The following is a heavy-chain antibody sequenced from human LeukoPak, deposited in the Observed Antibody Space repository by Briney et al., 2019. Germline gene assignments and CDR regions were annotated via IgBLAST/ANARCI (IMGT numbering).Heavy chain of an antibody. CDR3: ARRAYYYGSDY. J-gene: IGHJ4*02. CDR2: INHSGST. V-gene: IGHV4-34*01. Sequence: SETLSLTCAVYGGSFSGYYWSRIRQPPGKGLEWIGEINHSGSTNYNPSLKSRGTISVDTSKNQFSLKLSSVTAADTAVYYCARRAYYYGSDYWGQGTLVTVSS. CDR1: GGSFSGYY. D-gene: IGHD3-10*01.